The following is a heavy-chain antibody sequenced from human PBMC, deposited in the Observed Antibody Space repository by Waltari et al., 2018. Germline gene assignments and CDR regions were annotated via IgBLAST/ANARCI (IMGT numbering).Heavy chain of an antibody. CDR2: ITGTGYNT. CDR3: ARDGYNWIASDI. D-gene: IGHD5-12*01. J-gene: IGHJ3*02. Sequence: EVQLLQSGGGSVQPGGSLRLSCTASGFTFRNYAASWVRQAPGKGLEWVSFITGTGYNTYYAESLRGRFTIARDNSKNTVYLQSDSLRAEDTALYFCARDGYNWIASDIWGQGTMVTVSS. V-gene: IGHV3-23*01. CDR1: GFTFRNYA.